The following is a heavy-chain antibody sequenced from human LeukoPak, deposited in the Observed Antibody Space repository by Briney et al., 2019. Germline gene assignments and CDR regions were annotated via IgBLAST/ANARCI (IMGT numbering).Heavy chain of an antibody. CDR3: VQHCPYHPCIWLNP. V-gene: IGHV4-39*02. Sequence: SETLSLTCSVSGGSIDSRIYFWGWIRQFPGKGLEWIGNIHYNESTYYNPSLQNRVTMSVDTSNNRFSLSLTSVTAADTAIYYYVQHCPYHPCIWLNPWGQGTLVTVSS. D-gene: IGHD2-15*01. CDR2: IHYNEST. CDR1: GGSIDSRIYF. J-gene: IGHJ5*02.